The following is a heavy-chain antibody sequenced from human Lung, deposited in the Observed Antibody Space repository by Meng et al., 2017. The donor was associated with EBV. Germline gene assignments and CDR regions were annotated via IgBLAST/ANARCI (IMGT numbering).Heavy chain of an antibody. Sequence: QGRLLHSGSELKKPGASGKVSCKASGYTFSTYTINWVRQAHGRGLEWMGWISTNTGTPTYPQGFTGRSVFSLDTSVSTAYLQISSLKAEDTAVYYCARGGNFDPWGQGTPVTVSS. J-gene: IGHJ5*02. CDR2: ISTNTGTP. CDR1: GYTFSTYT. CDR3: ARGGNFDP. V-gene: IGHV7-4-1*02. D-gene: IGHD2/OR15-2a*01.